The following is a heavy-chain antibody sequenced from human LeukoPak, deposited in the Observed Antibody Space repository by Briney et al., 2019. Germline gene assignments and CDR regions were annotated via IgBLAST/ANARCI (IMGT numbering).Heavy chain of an antibody. V-gene: IGHV3-7*03. Sequence: PGGSLRLSCAASGFTFSSYWMSWVRQAPGKGLEWVANIKQDGSEKYYVDSVKGRFTISRDNSKNTLYLQMNSVRAEDTAVYFCARGGVDHYGSGTYYLMYYFDHWGQGALVTVSS. D-gene: IGHD3-10*01. CDR2: IKQDGSEK. J-gene: IGHJ4*02. CDR1: GFTFSSYW. CDR3: ARGGVDHYGSGTYYLMYYFDH.